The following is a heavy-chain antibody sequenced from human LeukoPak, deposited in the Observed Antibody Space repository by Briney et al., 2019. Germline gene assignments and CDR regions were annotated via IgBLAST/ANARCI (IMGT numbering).Heavy chain of an antibody. CDR2: ISYDGSNK. J-gene: IGHJ4*02. Sequence: PGRSLRLSCAASGFTFSSYGMHWVRQAPGKGLEWVAVISYDGSNKYYADSVKGRFTISRDNSKNTLYLQMNSLRAEDTAVYYCAKTDFESSGWYFDYWGQGTLITVSS. D-gene: IGHD6-19*01. CDR3: AKTDFESSGWYFDY. CDR1: GFTFSSYG. V-gene: IGHV3-30*18.